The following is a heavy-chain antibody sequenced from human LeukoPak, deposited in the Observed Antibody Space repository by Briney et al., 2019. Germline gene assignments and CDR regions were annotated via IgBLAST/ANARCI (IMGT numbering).Heavy chain of an antibody. V-gene: IGHV3-53*01. CDR1: GFTVSSNY. D-gene: IGHD3-22*01. J-gene: IGHJ4*02. CDR2: IYSGGST. Sequence: PGGSLRLSCAASGFTVSSNYMSWVRQAPGKGLEWVSVIYSGGSTYYADSAKGRFTISRDNSKNTLYLQMNSLRAEDTAVYYCAKSSMIVVESFDYWGQGTLVTVSS. CDR3: AKSSMIVVESFDY.